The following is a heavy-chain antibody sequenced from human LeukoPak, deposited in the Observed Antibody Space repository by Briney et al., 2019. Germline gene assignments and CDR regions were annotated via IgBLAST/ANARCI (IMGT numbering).Heavy chain of an antibody. Sequence: GGSLILSCAASGFTFSRYAMSWFRQAPGKGLEWVSAITDSGDNTYYADSVKGRFTISRDNSKNTLYLQMTSLRADETAVYYCARDRLIYTYWGQGTLVTVSS. V-gene: IGHV3-23*01. J-gene: IGHJ4*02. CDR2: ITDSGDNT. CDR1: GFTFSRYA. CDR3: ARDRLIYTY. D-gene: IGHD3/OR15-3a*01.